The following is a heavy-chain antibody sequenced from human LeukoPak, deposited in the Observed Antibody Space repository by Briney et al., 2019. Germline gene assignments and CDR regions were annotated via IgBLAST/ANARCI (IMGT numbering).Heavy chain of an antibody. Sequence: GGSLRLSCAASGFTFSSYSMNWVRQAPGKGLEWVSSISSSSSYIYYADSVKGRFTISRDNAKNSLYLQMNSLRAEDTAVYYCARVVVVAANDAFDIWGQGTMVTVSS. V-gene: IGHV3-21*01. CDR2: ISSSSSYI. CDR1: GFTFSSYS. CDR3: ARVVVVAANDAFDI. J-gene: IGHJ3*02. D-gene: IGHD2-15*01.